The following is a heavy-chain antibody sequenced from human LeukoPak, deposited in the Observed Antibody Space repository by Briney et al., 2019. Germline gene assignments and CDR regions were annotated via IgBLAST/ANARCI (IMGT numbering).Heavy chain of an antibody. Sequence: GGSLRLSCAASGFTFNNYAMSWVRQAPGMGLEWLSYVSGSGGATYSAASVKGRFTISRDNSKNTVYLQMGSLRAEDTAVYYCAKNRGGTYKYYMDVWGNGTTVTVSS. CDR1: GFTFNNYA. V-gene: IGHV3-23*01. CDR3: AKNRGGTYKYYMDV. J-gene: IGHJ6*03. CDR2: VSGSGGAT. D-gene: IGHD1-1*01.